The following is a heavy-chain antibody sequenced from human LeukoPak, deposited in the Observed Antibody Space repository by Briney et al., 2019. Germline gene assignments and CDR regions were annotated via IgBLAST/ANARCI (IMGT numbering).Heavy chain of an antibody. V-gene: IGHV1-2*02. CDR3: ARGGGGYNLRDAFDI. CDR2: INPNSGGT. J-gene: IGHJ3*02. CDR1: GYTFTGYY. Sequence: ASVKVSCKASGYTFTGYYMHWVRQAPGQGLEWMGWINPNSGGTNYAQKFQGRVTMTRDTSISTAYMELSRLRSDDTAVYYCARGGGGYNLRDAFDIWGQGTMVTVSS. D-gene: IGHD5-24*01.